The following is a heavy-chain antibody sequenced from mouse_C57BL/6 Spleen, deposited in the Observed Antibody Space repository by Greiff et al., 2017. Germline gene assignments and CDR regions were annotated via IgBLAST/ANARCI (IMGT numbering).Heavy chain of an antibody. CDR1: GYAFRRYW. V-gene: IGHV1-80*01. D-gene: IGHD6-1*01. J-gene: IGHJ4*01. CDR3: ARQPYYAMDY. CDR2: IYPGDGDT. Sequence: VQLQQSGAELVKPGASVKISCKASGYAFRRYWMNWVKQRPGKGLEWIGQIYPGDGDTNSNGKFKGKATLTADKSSSTAYMQLSSLTSEDSAVYFCARQPYYAMDYWGQGTSVTVSS.